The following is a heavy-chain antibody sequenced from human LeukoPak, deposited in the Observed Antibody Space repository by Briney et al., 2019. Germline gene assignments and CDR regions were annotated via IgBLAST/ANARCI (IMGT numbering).Heavy chain of an antibody. CDR2: FYDTVST. Sequence: SETLSLTCTVSGGSISSSYWSWLRQSPGKGLEWIGYFYDTVSTKYNPSLKRRVSISTDTSKNQLSLKLNSVTAADPAVYYCARTRGFKADHKSFDYWGQGTLVTVSS. CDR3: ARTRGFKADHKSFDY. CDR1: GGSISSSY. V-gene: IGHV4-4*08. J-gene: IGHJ4*02. D-gene: IGHD6-25*01.